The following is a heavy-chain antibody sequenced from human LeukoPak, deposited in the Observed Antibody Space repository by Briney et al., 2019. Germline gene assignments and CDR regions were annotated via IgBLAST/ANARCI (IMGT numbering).Heavy chain of an antibody. CDR1: GFTFNKYA. D-gene: IGHD1-26*01. Sequence: GGSLRLSCAVSGFTFNKYATHWVRQAPGKGLEWVAFISYDGFTKYYADSVKGRFTISRDNSQNTLDLQMNSLRAEDTAVYYCARDLSERYSTDYWGQGTLVTASS. V-gene: IGHV3-30-3*01. CDR3: ARDLSERYSTDY. J-gene: IGHJ4*02. CDR2: ISYDGFTK.